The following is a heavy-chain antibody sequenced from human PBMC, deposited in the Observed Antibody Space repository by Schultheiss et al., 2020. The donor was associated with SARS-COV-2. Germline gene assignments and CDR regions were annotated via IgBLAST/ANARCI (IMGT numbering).Heavy chain of an antibody. Sequence: SETLSLTCAVYGGSFSGYYWSWIRQPPGKGLEWIGYIYLSGTSYYNPSLQSRVTISVDTSKNQFSLKLSSVTAADTAVYYCARDPTGYFDYWGQGTLVTVSS. V-gene: IGHV4-34*01. J-gene: IGHJ4*02. D-gene: IGHD4-11*01. CDR2: IYLSGTS. CDR1: GGSFSGYY. CDR3: ARDPTGYFDY.